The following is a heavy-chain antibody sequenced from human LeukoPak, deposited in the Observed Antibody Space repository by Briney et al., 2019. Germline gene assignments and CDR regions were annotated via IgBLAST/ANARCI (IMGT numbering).Heavy chain of an antibody. Sequence: GGSLRLSCAASGFTFSTYAMSWVRQAPGKGLEWVANIKQDEGEKYYEDSVKGRFTISRDNAKNSLYLQMNSLRAEDTAVYYCARDHYGLFDYWGQGTLVTVSS. CDR3: ARDHYGLFDY. J-gene: IGHJ4*02. V-gene: IGHV3-7*01. CDR1: GFTFSTYA. CDR2: IKQDEGEK. D-gene: IGHD3-10*01.